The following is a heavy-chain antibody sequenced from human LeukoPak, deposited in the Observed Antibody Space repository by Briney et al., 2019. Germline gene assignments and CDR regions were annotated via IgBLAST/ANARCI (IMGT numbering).Heavy chain of an antibody. CDR1: GFTFSSYA. Sequence: GGSLRLSCAASGFTFSSYAMSWVRQAPGKGLEWVSTIDSSAGSPDYADSVKGRFTISRDNSKNTLYLQMNSLRAEDTAVYCCAKAQIKDSTWSYFDYWGQGTLVTVSS. D-gene: IGHD6-13*01. CDR3: AKAQIKDSTWSYFDY. J-gene: IGHJ4*02. V-gene: IGHV3-23*01. CDR2: IDSSAGSP.